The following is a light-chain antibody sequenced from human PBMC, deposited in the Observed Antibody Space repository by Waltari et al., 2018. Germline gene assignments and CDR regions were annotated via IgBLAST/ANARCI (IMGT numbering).Light chain of an antibody. J-gene: IGLJ2*01. V-gene: IGLV2-14*03. Sequence: QSALTQPASVTGSPGQSITISCTGSSSDVGYHNYVSWYHQHPGKVPKLLVFDVTHRPSGVSDRFSGSKSGNTASLTISGLQAEDEGDYYCSTYTTGVVFGGGTKLTVL. CDR2: DVT. CDR3: STYTTGVV. CDR1: SSDVGYHNY.